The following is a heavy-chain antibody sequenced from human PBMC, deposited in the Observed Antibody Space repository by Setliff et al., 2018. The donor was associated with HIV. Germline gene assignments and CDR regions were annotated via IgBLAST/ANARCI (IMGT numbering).Heavy chain of an antibody. CDR2: FSYTDEPYINYLE. Sequence: SETLSLTCTVSGVSVRSGDHWSWVRQAPGKGLEWIGYFSYTDEPYINYLEYFNSSLKNRLAITLDKPRNQFSLKLTSVTAADTAVYYCARLGSHCKNAFCPPYWGQGTLVTVSS. J-gene: IGHJ4*02. CDR1: GVSVRSGDH. CDR3: ARLGSHCKNAFCPPY. V-gene: IGHV4-30-4*01. D-gene: IGHD2-15*01.